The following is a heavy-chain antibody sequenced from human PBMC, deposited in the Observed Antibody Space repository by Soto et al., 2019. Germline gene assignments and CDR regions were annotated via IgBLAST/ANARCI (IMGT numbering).Heavy chain of an antibody. Sequence: ASLEVTCKSSGYTFTGYYMHWVRQAPGQGLEWMGWINPNSGGTNYAQKFQGWVTMTRDTSISTAYMELSRLRSDDTAVYYCAREKDTAMGDYYYGMDVWAKGPRSTCP. V-gene: IGHV1-2*04. CDR3: AREKDTAMGDYYYGMDV. D-gene: IGHD5-18*01. J-gene: IGHJ6*02. CDR2: INPNSGGT. CDR1: GYTFTGYY.